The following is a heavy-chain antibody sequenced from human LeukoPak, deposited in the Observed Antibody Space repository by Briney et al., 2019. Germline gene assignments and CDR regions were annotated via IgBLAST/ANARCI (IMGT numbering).Heavy chain of an antibody. D-gene: IGHD3-22*01. CDR2: IYPGDSDP. CDR1: GYSFTSYW. CDR3: ACVYYDSSGYFDY. V-gene: IGHV5-51*03. Sequence: GESLTISCKGSGYSFTSYWIGWVRQMPGKGLEWMGIIYPGDSDPRYSPSFQGQVTISADKSISTAYLQWSSLKASDTAMYYCACVYYDSSGYFDYWGQGTLVTVSS. J-gene: IGHJ4*02.